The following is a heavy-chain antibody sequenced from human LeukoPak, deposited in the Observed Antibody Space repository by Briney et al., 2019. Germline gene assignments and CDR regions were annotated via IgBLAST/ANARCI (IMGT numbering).Heavy chain of an antibody. Sequence: PSQTLSLTCTVSGGSISSGSYYWSWIRQPAGKGLEWIGRIYTSGGTNYDPSLKSRVTISVDTSKNQFSLKLSSVTAADTAVYYCARERRYCSGTSCYDFDYWGQGTLVTVSS. CDR1: GGSISSGSYY. CDR3: ARERRYCSGTSCYDFDY. D-gene: IGHD2-2*01. CDR2: IYTSGGT. V-gene: IGHV4-61*02. J-gene: IGHJ4*02.